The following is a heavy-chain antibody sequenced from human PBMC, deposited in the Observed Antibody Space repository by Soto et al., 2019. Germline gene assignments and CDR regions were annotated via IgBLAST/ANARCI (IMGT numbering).Heavy chain of an antibody. D-gene: IGHD6-25*01. CDR2: VYYTGST. V-gene: IGHV4-59*08. J-gene: IGHJ4*02. CDR1: GDSISSYY. Sequence: SETLSLTCTVSGDSISSYYWTWIRQPPGEGLEWIGYVYYTGSTNYNPSLKNRVTISMDTSQSQFSLTLRSVIAAFTAVYYCARRKTRPEAFDYWGQGTLVTVSS. CDR3: ARRKTRPEAFDY.